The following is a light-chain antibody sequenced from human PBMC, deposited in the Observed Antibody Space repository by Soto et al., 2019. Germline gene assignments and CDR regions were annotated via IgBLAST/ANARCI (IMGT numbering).Light chain of an antibody. Sequence: QSALAQPPSASGSPGQSVTITCTGTNSDVGTYNYVSWYQHHPGKAPKFMIYEVSKRPLGVPDRFSGSKSGNTASLTVSGLQAEDEADYYCSSYAGSNNDYVFGTGTKVTVL. CDR3: SSYAGSNNDYV. CDR2: EVS. V-gene: IGLV2-8*01. CDR1: NSDVGTYNY. J-gene: IGLJ1*01.